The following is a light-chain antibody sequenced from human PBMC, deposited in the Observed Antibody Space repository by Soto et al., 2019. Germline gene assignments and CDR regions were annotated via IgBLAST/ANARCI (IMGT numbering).Light chain of an antibody. V-gene: IGKV1-6*01. CDR1: QGIRND. CDR2: AAS. J-gene: IGKJ2*01. Sequence: AIQMTQSPSSLSASVGDRVTITCRASQGIRNDLGSYQQKPGKAPKLLIYAASSLQSGVPSRFSGSGSGTDFTLTISNLQPEDFATYYCLEDYNYPYTFGQGTKLEIK. CDR3: LEDYNYPYT.